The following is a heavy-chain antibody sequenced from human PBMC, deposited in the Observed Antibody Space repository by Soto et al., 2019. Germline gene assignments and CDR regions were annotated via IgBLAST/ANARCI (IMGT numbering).Heavy chain of an antibody. CDR1: GDSVSSNSAA. J-gene: IGHJ6*03. CDR2: TYYRSKWYN. CDR3: ARGFQMFRVDYYYYYMDV. D-gene: IGHD5-12*01. Sequence: SQTLSLTCAISGDSVSSNSAAWNWIRQSPSRGLEWLGRTYYRSKWYNDYAVSVKSRITINPDTSKNQFSLQLNSVTPEDTAVYYCARGFQMFRVDYYYYYMDVWGKGTTVTVSS. V-gene: IGHV6-1*01.